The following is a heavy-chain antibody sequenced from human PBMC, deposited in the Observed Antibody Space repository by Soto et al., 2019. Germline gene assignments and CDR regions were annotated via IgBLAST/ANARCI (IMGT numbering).Heavy chain of an antibody. J-gene: IGHJ4*02. CDR3: GRERGYCDNPVCSRPIDS. D-gene: IGHD2-2*03. V-gene: IGHV3-72*01. CDR2: SRSKAKSYTT. Sequence: EVHLVESGGGLVQPGGSLRLSCAVSGFTFSDHYMEWVRQAPGKGLEWVGRSRSKAKSYTTEYAASGKGRFTISKDDAENALHLQMNSLKTEDTVVYYCGRERGYCDNPVCSRPIDSWGQGTLVTVSS. CDR1: GFTFSDHY.